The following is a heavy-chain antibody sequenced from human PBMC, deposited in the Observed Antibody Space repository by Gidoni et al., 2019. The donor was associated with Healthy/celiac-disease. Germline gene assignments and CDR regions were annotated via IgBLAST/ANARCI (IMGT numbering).Heavy chain of an antibody. J-gene: IGHJ6*02. V-gene: IGHV3-48*01. Sequence: EVQLVESGGGLVQPGGSLRLSCAASGFTFRSYSMNWVRQAPGKGLEWVSYISSSSSTIYYADSVKGRFTISRDNAKNSLYLQMNSLRAEDTAVYYCARGALATAGYYYGMDVWGQGTTVTVSS. CDR2: ISSSSSTI. CDR1: GFTFRSYS. CDR3: ARGALATAGYYYGMDV. D-gene: IGHD5-12*01.